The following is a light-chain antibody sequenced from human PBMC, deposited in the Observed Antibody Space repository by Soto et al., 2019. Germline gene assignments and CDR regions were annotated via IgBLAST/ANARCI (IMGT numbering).Light chain of an antibody. CDR1: NRDVGTHNY. V-gene: IGLV2-8*01. CDR2: DVV. J-gene: IGLJ1*01. CDR3: FSYAGGSTFV. Sequence: QPALPQPPSASGSPGQSVTISCTGTNRDVGTHNYVSWYQQYPGKAPKLLIYDVVKRPSGIPHRFSGSKSGNTASLTVSGLQADDEADYYCFSYAGGSTFVFGTGTKVTVL.